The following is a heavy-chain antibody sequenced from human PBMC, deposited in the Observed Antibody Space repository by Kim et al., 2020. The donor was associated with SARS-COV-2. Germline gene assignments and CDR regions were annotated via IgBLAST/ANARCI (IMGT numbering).Heavy chain of an antibody. CDR2: IYHSGGT. D-gene: IGHD5-18*01. Sequence: SETLSLTCTISGYSISSNHYWGWIRQPPGKGLEWIGNIYHSGGTYYNPSLKSRVTISVDTSKNQFSLKLSSVTAADTAVYYCARIQLWFRFADFWGQGTLVTVSS. V-gene: IGHV4-38-2*02. CDR1: GYSISSNHY. CDR3: ARIQLWFRFADF. J-gene: IGHJ4*02.